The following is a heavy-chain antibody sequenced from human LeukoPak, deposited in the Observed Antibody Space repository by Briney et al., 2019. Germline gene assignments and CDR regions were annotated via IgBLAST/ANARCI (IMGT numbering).Heavy chain of an antibody. Sequence: GGSLRLSCATSGFTFSSYAMHWVRQAPGKGLEWVAVISYDGSNKYYADSVKGRFTISRDNYKNTLYLQMNSLRAEDTAVYYCAREAQIPFDYWGQGTLVTVSS. J-gene: IGHJ4*02. CDR3: AREAQIPFDY. V-gene: IGHV3-30*04. CDR2: ISYDGSNK. CDR1: GFTFSSYA.